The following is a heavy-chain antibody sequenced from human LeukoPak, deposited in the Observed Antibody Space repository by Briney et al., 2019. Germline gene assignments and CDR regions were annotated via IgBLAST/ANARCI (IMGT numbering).Heavy chain of an antibody. Sequence: SQTLSLTCTVSGYSISSGYFWGWIRQPPGKGLEWIGVYHVGTTDYNPSLKSRVTISVDRSKNQMSLKLSSVTAADTAVYYCARRPRGWFDPWGQGTLVTVSS. CDR1: GYSISSGYF. J-gene: IGHJ5*02. CDR2: VYHVGTT. CDR3: ARRPRGWFDP. D-gene: IGHD1-26*01. V-gene: IGHV4-38-2*02.